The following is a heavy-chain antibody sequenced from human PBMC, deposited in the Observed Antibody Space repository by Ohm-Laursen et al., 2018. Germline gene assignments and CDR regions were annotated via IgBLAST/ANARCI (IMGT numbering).Heavy chain of an antibody. CDR2: IIPIFGTA. V-gene: IGHV1-69*13. J-gene: IGHJ4*02. Sequence: ASVKVSCKASGYTFTGYYMHWVRQAPGQGLEWMGGIIPIFGTANYAQKFQGRVTITADESTSTAYMELSSLRSEDTAVYYCARELVAAAGNFDYWGQGTLVTVSS. D-gene: IGHD6-13*01. CDR1: GYTFTGYY. CDR3: ARELVAAAGNFDY.